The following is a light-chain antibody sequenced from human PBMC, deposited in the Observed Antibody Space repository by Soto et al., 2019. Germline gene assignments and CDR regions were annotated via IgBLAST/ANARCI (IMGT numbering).Light chain of an antibody. CDR3: PQTYSAPRT. Sequence: DIQMTQSPASLSASAGDRVTITCRASQSIGSFLNWFQQTPGKVPRLLVFATSRLQGGVPSRFSGSGSGTDFTLTISSLQPEDFATYYCPQTYSAPRTFGQGTRVEIK. J-gene: IGKJ1*01. CDR2: ATS. V-gene: IGKV1-39*01. CDR1: QSIGSF.